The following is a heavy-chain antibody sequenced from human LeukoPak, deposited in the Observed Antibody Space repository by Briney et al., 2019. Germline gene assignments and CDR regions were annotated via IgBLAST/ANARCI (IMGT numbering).Heavy chain of an antibody. J-gene: IGHJ3*02. CDR2: IYDGGSA. V-gene: IGHV3-53*01. Sequence: PGGSLRLSCAASGFSVSDNYMSWVRQAPGKGLEWVSVIYDGGSAYYSDSVKGRFAISRDNSKNTLYLQMNSLGAEDTAVYYCAREATLQSVGLNGFDIWGQGTMVTVSS. CDR1: GFSVSDNY. CDR3: AREATLQSVGLNGFDI. D-gene: IGHD5-24*01.